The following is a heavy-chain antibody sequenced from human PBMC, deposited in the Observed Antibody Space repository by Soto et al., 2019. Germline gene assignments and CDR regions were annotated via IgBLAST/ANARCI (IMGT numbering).Heavy chain of an antibody. CDR1: GYTLTGNY. D-gene: IGHD2-21*01. Sequence: ASVTVSCEAYGYTLTGNYMDWVRQAPGQGLEWMGWINANSGGSYYVQKFQGRATMTRDPSTSTAHMELSRMRHDDTAVYYWAIGPHCYAPFDYWGQGTVVTVSS. CDR2: INANSGGS. V-gene: IGHV1-2*02. CDR3: AIGPHCYAPFDY. J-gene: IGHJ4*01.